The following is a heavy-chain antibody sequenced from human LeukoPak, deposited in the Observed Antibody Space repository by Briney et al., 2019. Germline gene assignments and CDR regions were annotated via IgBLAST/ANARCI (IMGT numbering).Heavy chain of an antibody. CDR1: GGSIISSAYY. D-gene: IGHD6-19*01. J-gene: IGHJ4*02. Sequence: PSETLSLTCTVSGGSIISSAYYWSWIRQPPGKGLEWIGYIYYSGSTYYNPSLKSRVTISLDTSKNQFSLKLSSVTAADTAVYYCVRTEVSSGSEDYXGQGXXVTV. CDR2: IYYSGST. CDR3: VRTEVSSGSEDY. V-gene: IGHV4-30-4*08.